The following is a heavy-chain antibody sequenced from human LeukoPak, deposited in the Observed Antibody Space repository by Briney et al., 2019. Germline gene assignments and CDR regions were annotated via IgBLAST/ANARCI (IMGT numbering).Heavy chain of an antibody. CDR3: CRIPGGANMWDH. Sequence: GGSLRLSCADSRFTLCRYWMRWGRPAPRKGAERVAHIKKDGREKYNVDSVKGRFTISRDNAKNSLYLQMNSRGADDTAVYYCCRIPGGANMWDHWGQGTLVTVSS. D-gene: IGHD4/OR15-4a*01. CDR2: IKKDGREK. CDR1: RFTLCRYW. V-gene: IGHV3-7*01. J-gene: IGHJ4*02.